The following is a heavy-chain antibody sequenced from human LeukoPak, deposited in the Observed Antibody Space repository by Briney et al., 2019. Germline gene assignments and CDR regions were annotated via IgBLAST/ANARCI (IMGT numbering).Heavy chain of an antibody. J-gene: IGHJ6*04. CDR3: ARVRYSGMDV. V-gene: IGHV1-46*01. CDR2: INPSGGST. Sequence: ASVKVSCKASGYTFTSYYMHWVRQAPGQGLEWMGIINPSGGSTSYAQKFQGRVTMTRDMSTSTVYMKLSSLRSEDTAVYYCARVRYSGMDVWGKGTTVTVSS. CDR1: GYTFTSYY. D-gene: IGHD5-12*01.